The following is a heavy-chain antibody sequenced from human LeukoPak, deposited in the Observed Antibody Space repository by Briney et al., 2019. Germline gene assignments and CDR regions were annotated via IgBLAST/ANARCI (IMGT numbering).Heavy chain of an antibody. CDR1: GGSISSGGYY. Sequence: PSETLSLTCTVSGGSISSGGYYWSWIRQPAGKGLEWIGRIYTSGSTNYNPSLKSRVTISVDTSKNQFSLKLSSVTAADTAVYYCARGYDVLTGYIDYWGQGTLVTVSS. D-gene: IGHD3-9*01. V-gene: IGHV4-61*02. CDR2: IYTSGST. CDR3: ARGYDVLTGYIDY. J-gene: IGHJ4*02.